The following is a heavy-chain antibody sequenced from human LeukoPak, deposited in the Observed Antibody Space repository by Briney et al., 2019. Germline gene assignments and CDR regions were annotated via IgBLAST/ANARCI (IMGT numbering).Heavy chain of an antibody. CDR2: ISYDGSNK. CDR1: GFTFSSYA. J-gene: IGHJ5*02. CDR3: AREESESLLYSSSWYPNWFDP. V-gene: IGHV3-30-3*01. Sequence: PGGSLRLSCAASGFTFSSYAMHWVRQAPGKGLEWVAVISYDGSNKYYADSVKGRFTISRDNSKNTLYLQMNSLRAEDTAVYYCAREESESLLYSSSWYPNWFDPWGQGTLVTVSS. D-gene: IGHD6-13*01.